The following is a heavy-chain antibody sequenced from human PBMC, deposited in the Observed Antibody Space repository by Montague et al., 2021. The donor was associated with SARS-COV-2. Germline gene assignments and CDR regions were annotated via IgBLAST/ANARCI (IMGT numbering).Heavy chain of an antibody. CDR3: ARALYCSGGSCYPNWFDP. J-gene: IGHJ5*02. V-gene: IGHV4-59*01. CDR2: IYYSGST. Sequence: SETLSLTCTVSGGSISSYYWSWIRQPPGKGLEWIGYIYYSGSTNXXPSLKSRVTTSVDTSKNQFSLRLSSVAAADTAVYYCARALYCSGGSCYPNWFDPWGQGTLVTVSS. D-gene: IGHD2-15*01. CDR1: GGSISSYY.